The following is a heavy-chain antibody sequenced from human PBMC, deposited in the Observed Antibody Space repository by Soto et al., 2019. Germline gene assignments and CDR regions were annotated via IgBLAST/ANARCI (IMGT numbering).Heavy chain of an antibody. D-gene: IGHD1-20*01. CDR1: GGSFSGYY. Sequence: SETLSLTCAVYGGSFSGYYWSWIRQPPGKGLEWIGYIYYSGITNYNPSLKSRVTISVDTSKNQFSLKLSSVTAADTAVYYCARYKSNYYYGMDVWGQGTTVTVSS. CDR3: ARYKSNYYYGMDV. J-gene: IGHJ6*02. V-gene: IGHV4-59*01. CDR2: IYYSGIT.